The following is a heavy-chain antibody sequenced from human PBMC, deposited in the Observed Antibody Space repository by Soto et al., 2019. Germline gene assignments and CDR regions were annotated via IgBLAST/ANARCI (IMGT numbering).Heavy chain of an antibody. CDR2: IIPILGIA. CDR1: GGTFSSYT. Sequence: QVQLVQSGAEVKKPGSSVKVSCKASGGTFSSYTISWVRQAPGQGLEWMGRIIPILGIANYAQKFEGRVTITADKSTSTAYMELSSLRSEDTAVYYCAGGNSSSSKPAAFDIWGQGTMVTVSS. J-gene: IGHJ3*02. CDR3: AGGNSSSSKPAAFDI. V-gene: IGHV1-69*02. D-gene: IGHD6-13*01.